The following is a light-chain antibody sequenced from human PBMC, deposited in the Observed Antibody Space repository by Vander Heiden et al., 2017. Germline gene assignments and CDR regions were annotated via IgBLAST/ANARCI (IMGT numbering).Light chain of an antibody. J-gene: IGLJ1*01. CDR3: AAWDDSLNAYV. Sequence: QSVLTQPPSVSEAPRQRVTISCSGSSSNIEYNAVTWYQHLPGKTPKLLIYYDDLLPSGVSDRFSGSKSGTSASLGISGLQSEDEGDYYCAAWDDSLNAYVFGTGTKVTVL. V-gene: IGLV1-36*01. CDR2: YDD. CDR1: SSNIEYNA.